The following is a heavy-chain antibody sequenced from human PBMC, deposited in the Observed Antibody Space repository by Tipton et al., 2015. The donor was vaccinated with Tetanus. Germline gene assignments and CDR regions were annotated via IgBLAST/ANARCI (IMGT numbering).Heavy chain of an antibody. CDR3: GVLVRGVLLTRGIGH. V-gene: IGHV3-11*01. D-gene: IGHD3-10*01. CDR1: GFTFSSYW. J-gene: IGHJ4*02. Sequence: SLRLSCAASGFTFSSYWMSWIRQAPGKGLEGVSYISGSGNTIYVADSVKGRMTTSRDNGKTSVYLQMHGLRVEDTAVYYCGVLVRGVLLTRGIGHWGQGPLVTVS. CDR2: ISGSGNTI.